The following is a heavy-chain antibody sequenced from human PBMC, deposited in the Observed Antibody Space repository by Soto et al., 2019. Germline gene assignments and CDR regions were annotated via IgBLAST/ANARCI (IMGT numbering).Heavy chain of an antibody. V-gene: IGHV1-18*04. D-gene: IGHD3-22*01. Sequence: RASVKVSCKASGYTFTSYGISWVRQAPGQGLEWMGWISAYNGNTNYAQKLQGRVTMTTDTSTSTAYMELRSLRSDDTAVYYCARGTYYYDSSDYTQLLDYWGQGTLVTVSS. J-gene: IGHJ4*02. CDR2: ISAYNGNT. CDR1: GYTFTSYG. CDR3: ARGTYYYDSSDYTQLLDY.